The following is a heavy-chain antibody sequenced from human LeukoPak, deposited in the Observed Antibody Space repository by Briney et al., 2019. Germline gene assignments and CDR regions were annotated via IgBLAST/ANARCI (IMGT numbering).Heavy chain of an antibody. CDR1: GFTFSSYV. CDR3: ARAAETGTVDY. Sequence: PGRSLRLSCAASGFTFSSYVMHWVRQAPGKGLEWVANINQGGGETYYVDSVKGRFTISRDNAKDSLYLQMNSLRAEDTAVYYCARAAETGTVDYWGLGTLVTVSS. V-gene: IGHV3-7*01. J-gene: IGHJ4*02. CDR2: INQGGGET. D-gene: IGHD1/OR15-1a*01.